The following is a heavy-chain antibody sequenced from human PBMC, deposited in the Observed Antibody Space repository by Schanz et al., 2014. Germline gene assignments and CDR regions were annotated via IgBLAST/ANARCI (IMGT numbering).Heavy chain of an antibody. D-gene: IGHD3-10*01. CDR1: GYTFTSYD. CDR3: ARAKRFGDMDV. CDR2: MNPDSGNP. J-gene: IGHJ6*02. V-gene: IGHV1-8*01. Sequence: QVQLIQSGAEVKKPGASVKVSCTASGYTFTSYDINWVRQAPGQGLEWLGWMNPDSGNPGFAQKFRGRVTMTRNTSMSTAYIELHILTSEDTAVYYCARAKRFGDMDVWGQGTTVTVS.